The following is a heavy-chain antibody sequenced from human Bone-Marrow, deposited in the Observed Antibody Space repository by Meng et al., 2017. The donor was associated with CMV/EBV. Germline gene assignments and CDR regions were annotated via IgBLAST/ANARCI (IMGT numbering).Heavy chain of an antibody. CDR1: EYTFTANY. J-gene: IGHJ4*02. V-gene: IGHV1-2*02. Sequence: ASVKVSYKTSEYTFTANYIYWVRQAPGQGLEWMGWINPYDGGTKYTQKFQGRVTMTRDRSTSTVYMELSRLRSDDTAVFYCARVDGGWGQGTLVTVSS. CDR3: ARVDGG. CDR2: INPYDGGT. D-gene: IGHD5-24*01.